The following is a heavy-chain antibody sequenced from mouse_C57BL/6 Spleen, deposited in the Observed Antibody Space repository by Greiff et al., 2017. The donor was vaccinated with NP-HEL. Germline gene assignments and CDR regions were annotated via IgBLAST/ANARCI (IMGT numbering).Heavy chain of an antibody. D-gene: IGHD2-4*01. CDR3: ARGDYDEGYYFDY. Sequence: DVKLVESGGGLVKPGGSLKLSCAASGFTFSDYGMHWVRQAPEKGLEWVAYISSGSSTIYYADTVKGRFTISRDNAKNTLFLQMTSLRSEDTAMYYCARGDYDEGYYFDYWGQGTTLTVSS. J-gene: IGHJ2*01. CDR1: GFTFSDYG. V-gene: IGHV5-17*01. CDR2: ISSGSSTI.